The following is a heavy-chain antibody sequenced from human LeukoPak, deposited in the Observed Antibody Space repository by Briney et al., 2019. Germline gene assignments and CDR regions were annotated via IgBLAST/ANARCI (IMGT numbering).Heavy chain of an antibody. CDR1: GYTFTGYY. CDR3: ARSRGSYRYYFDY. J-gene: IGHJ4*02. D-gene: IGHD3-16*02. V-gene: IGHV1-2*02. Sequence: GASVKVSCKASGYTFTGYYMHWVRQAPGQGLEWMGWINPNSGGTNYAQKFQGRVTMTRGTSISTAYMELSRLRSDDTAVYYCARSRGSYRYYFDYWGQGTLVTVSS. CDR2: INPNSGGT.